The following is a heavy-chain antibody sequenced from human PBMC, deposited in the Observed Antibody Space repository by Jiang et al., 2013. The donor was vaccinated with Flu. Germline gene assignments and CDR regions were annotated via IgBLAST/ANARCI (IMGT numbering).Heavy chain of an antibody. Sequence: VQLLESGGGVVQPGGSLRLSCAASGFTFSYYGMHWVRQAPGKGLEWVAVISYDGSNDFYADSVKGRFTVSRDNSKNTLYLQMNSLRADDTAVYFCANTEREENQLLYGSPYYYHGMGVWGQGTTVTVSS. CDR1: GFTFSYYG. J-gene: IGHJ6*02. CDR3: ANTEREENQLLYGSPYYYHGMGV. V-gene: IGHV3-30*18. D-gene: IGHD2-2*02. CDR2: ISYDGSND.